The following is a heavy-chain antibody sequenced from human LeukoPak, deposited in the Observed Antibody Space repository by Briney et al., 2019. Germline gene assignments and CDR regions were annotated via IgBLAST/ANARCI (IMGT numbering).Heavy chain of an antibody. CDR3: ARRVVRASNWFDP. CDR1: GFTFSSYE. CDR2: ISSSGSTI. V-gene: IGHV3-48*03. Sequence: GGSLRLSCAASGFTFSSYEMNWVRQAPGKGLEWVSYISSSGSTIYYADSVKGRFTISRDNAKNSLYLQMNSLRAEDTAVYYCARRVVRASNWFDPWGQGTLVTVSS. D-gene: IGHD3-10*01. J-gene: IGHJ5*02.